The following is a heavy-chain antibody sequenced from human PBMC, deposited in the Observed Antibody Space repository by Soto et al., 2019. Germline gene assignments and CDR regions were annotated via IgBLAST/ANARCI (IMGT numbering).Heavy chain of an antibody. Sequence: GGSLRLSCAASGFTVSSNYMSWVRQAPGKGLEWVSVIYSGGSTYYADSVKGRFTISRDNSKNTLYLQMNSLRAEDTAVYYCATELSPSLEPYYYGMDVWGQGTTVT. V-gene: IGHV3-66*01. CDR2: IYSGGST. CDR1: GFTVSSNY. D-gene: IGHD3-3*01. J-gene: IGHJ6*02. CDR3: ATELSPSLEPYYYGMDV.